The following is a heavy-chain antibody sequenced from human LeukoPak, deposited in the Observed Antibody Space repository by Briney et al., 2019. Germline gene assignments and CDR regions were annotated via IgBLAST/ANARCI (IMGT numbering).Heavy chain of an antibody. CDR2: IYTSGST. V-gene: IGHV4-4*09. Sequence: SETLSLTCTVSGGSISSYYWSWIRQPPGKGLEWIGYIYTSGSTNYNPSLKSRVTISVDTSKNQFSLKLSSVTAADTAVYYCARAGRKGSYFDYWGQGTLVTVSS. J-gene: IGHJ4*02. CDR3: ARAGRKGSYFDY. CDR1: GGSISSYY. D-gene: IGHD3-10*01.